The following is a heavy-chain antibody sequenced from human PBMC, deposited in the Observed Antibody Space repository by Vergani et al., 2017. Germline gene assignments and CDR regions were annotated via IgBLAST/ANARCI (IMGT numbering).Heavy chain of an antibody. CDR1: GITFKNGW. CDR2: IRSKANSYAT. CDR3: TRQKAAAGTPYYYYMDV. Sequence: EVQVVESGGGLIKPGGSLRLSCVVSGITFKNGWINWVRQASGKGLEWVGRIRSKANSYATAYAASVKGRFTISRDDSKNTAYLQMNSLKTEDTAVYYCTRQKAAAGTPYYYYMDVWGKGTTVTVSS. V-gene: IGHV3-73*01. J-gene: IGHJ6*03. D-gene: IGHD6-13*01.